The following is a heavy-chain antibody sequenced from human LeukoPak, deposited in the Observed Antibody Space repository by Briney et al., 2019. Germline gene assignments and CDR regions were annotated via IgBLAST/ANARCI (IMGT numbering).Heavy chain of an antibody. J-gene: IGHJ4*02. CDR3: AKNQGQWLVPVNY. CDR1: GFTFSNYA. V-gene: IGHV3-23*01. D-gene: IGHD6-19*01. CDR2: MSGSGGST. Sequence: GGSLRLSCAASGFTFSNYAMSWVRQAPGKGLEWVSSMSGSGGSTYYADSVKGRFTISRDNSKNTLYLQMNNLRAEDTALYYCAKNQGQWLVPVNYWGQGTLVTVSS.